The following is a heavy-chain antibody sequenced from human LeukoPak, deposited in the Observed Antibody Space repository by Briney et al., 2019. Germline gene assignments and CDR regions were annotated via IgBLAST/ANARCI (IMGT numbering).Heavy chain of an antibody. Sequence: GRSLRLSCAASGFTFSSYGMHWVRQTPGKGLEWVAVISYDGSNKYYANSVKGRFTISRDNSKNTLYLQMNSLRAEDTAVYYCAKDSYGDYLSWRYYYYGMDVWGKGTTVTVSS. D-gene: IGHD4-17*01. CDR1: GFTFSSYG. CDR3: AKDSYGDYLSWRYYYYGMDV. CDR2: ISYDGSNK. J-gene: IGHJ6*04. V-gene: IGHV3-30*18.